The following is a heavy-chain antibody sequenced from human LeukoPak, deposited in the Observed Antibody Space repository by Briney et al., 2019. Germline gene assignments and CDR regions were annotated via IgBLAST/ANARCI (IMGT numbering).Heavy chain of an antibody. J-gene: IGHJ4*02. D-gene: IGHD3-22*01. V-gene: IGHV3-74*01. CDR1: GFTFSSYW. Sequence: GGSLRLSCAASGFTFSSYWMHWVRQAPGKGLVWASRINTDGSSTSYADSVKGRFTISRDNAKNTLYLQMNSLRAEDTAVYYCARGPYYYDSSGYYSAWGQGTLVTVSS. CDR3: ARGPYYYDSSGYYSA. CDR2: INTDGSST.